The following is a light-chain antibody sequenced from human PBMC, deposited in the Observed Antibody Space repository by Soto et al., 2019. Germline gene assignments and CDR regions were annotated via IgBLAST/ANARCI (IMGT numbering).Light chain of an antibody. Sequence: EVVMTQSPATLSVSPGERVTLACRASQSVGNDLAWYQQTRGQAPRLLVYGASTTATGIPGRFSGSRSGTEFTLTIDRLQFEDFAIYYCQQYNDGPPWTCGQGTLLEIK. V-gene: IGKV3D-15*01. CDR2: GAS. CDR1: QSVGND. J-gene: IGKJ1*01. CDR3: QQYNDGPPWT.